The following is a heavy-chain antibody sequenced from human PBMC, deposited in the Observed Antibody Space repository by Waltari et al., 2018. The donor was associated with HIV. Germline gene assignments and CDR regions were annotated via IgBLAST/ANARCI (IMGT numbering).Heavy chain of an antibody. Sequence: EVHLMESGGGLVKPGRSLRLSCRGSGFTFGDYGLSWFRQAPGKGVGCVGVITSEAYGGTAEYAASGTGRFTISREDSKSTAYMQMNRLESEDTGVYFCSRPSGPLHSYGMDGWGQGTTVIVSS. CDR3: SRPSGPLHSYGMDG. J-gene: IGHJ6*02. D-gene: IGHD1-26*01. V-gene: IGHV3-49*05. CDR1: GFTFGDYG. CDR2: ITSEAYGGTA.